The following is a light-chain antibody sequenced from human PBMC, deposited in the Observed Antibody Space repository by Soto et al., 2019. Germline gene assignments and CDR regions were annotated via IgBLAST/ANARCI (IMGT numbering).Light chain of an antibody. CDR1: QGIAPY. V-gene: IGKV1-27*01. J-gene: IGKJ4*01. Sequence: DVQMTQSPSSLSAFVGDRVTITCRASQGIAPYLAWFQQKPGKVPKLMIYATSTLQSGVTSRFSGSGSVTDFTLAINSLQPEDGGTYYCQKYNSAPLTFGGGTKVEIK. CDR3: QKYNSAPLT. CDR2: ATS.